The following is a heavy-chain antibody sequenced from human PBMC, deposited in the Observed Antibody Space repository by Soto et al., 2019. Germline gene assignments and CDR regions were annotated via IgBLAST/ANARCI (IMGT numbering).Heavy chain of an antibody. V-gene: IGHV5-51*01. CDR1: GYSFTSYW. D-gene: IGHD5-18*01. CDR2: IYPGDSDT. CDR3: ARSSYGNYYYYGMDV. Sequence: GESLKISCKGSGYSFTSYWIGWVRQMPGKGLEWMGIIYPGDSDTRYSPSFQGQVTISADKSISTAYLQWSSLKAPDTAMYYCARSSYGNYYYYGMDVWGQGTTVTVSS. J-gene: IGHJ6*02.